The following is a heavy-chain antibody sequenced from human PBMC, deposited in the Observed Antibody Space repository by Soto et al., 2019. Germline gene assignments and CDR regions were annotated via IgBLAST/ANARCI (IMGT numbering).Heavy chain of an antibody. CDR2: ISSGRGGT. Sequence: QLQLVESGGGVVQPGRSLGLSCAASGFTFSSFGMHWVRQAPGKGLEWVAAISSGRGGTFYADSVKGRFTVSRDNSQNTMYLQINSLGPEDTALYYCARNSDTGINWHFDLWGRGTLGIFSS. D-gene: IGHD3-9*01. CDR1: GFTFSSFG. J-gene: IGHJ2*01. CDR3: ARNSDTGINWHFDL. V-gene: IGHV3-30*19.